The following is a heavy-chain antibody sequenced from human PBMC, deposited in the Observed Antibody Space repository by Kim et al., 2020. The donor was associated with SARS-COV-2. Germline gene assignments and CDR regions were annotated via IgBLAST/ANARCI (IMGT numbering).Heavy chain of an antibody. V-gene: IGHV4-34*01. CDR3: ARSNRMTEGYGGNLYYFDY. CDR2: INHSGST. D-gene: IGHD4-17*01. J-gene: IGHJ4*02. CDR1: GGSFSGYY. Sequence: SETLSLTCAVYGGSFSGYYWSWIRQPPGKGLEWIGEINHSGSTNYNPSLKSRVTISVDTSKNQFSLKLSSVTAADTAVYYCARSNRMTEGYGGNLYYFDYWGQGTLVTVSS.